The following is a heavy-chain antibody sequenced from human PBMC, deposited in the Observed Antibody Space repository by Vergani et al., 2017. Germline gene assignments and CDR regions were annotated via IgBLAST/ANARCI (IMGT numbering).Heavy chain of an antibody. CDR3: ARRGCSSTSCYPQNFDY. V-gene: IGHV1-69*01. D-gene: IGHD2-2*01. CDR2: IIPIFGTA. Sequence: QVQLVQSGAEVKKPGSSVKVSCKASGGTFSSYAISWVRQAPGQGLEWMGGIIPIFGTANYAQKFQGRVAITADESTSTAYMELSSLRSEDTAVYYCARRGCSSTSCYPQNFDYWGQGTLVTVSS. J-gene: IGHJ4*02. CDR1: GGTFSSYA.